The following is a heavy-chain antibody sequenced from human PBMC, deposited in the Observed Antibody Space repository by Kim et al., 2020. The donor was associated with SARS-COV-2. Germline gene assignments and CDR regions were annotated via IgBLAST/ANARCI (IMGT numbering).Heavy chain of an antibody. CDR3: ARDLGNTAMEDDYYYYGMDV. V-gene: IGHV4-59*01. CDR1: GGSISSYY. D-gene: IGHD5-18*01. CDR2: IYYSGST. Sequence: SETLSLTCTVSGGSISSYYWSWIRQPPGKGLEWIGYIYYSGSTNYNPSLKSRVTISVDTSKNQFSLKLSSVTAADTAVYYCARDLGNTAMEDDYYYYGMDVWGQGTTVTVSS. J-gene: IGHJ6*02.